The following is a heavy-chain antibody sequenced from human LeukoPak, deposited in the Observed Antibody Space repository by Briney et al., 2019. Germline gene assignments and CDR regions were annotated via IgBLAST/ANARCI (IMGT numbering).Heavy chain of an antibody. CDR1: GGSISSGGYY. Sequence: PSETLSLTCTVSGGSISSGGYYWSWIRQPPGKGLEWIGYIYYSGSTNYNPSLKSRVTISVDTSKNQFSLKLSSVTAADTAVYYCARAMDRRDGYNWAFDIWGQGTMVTVSS. J-gene: IGHJ3*02. V-gene: IGHV4-61*08. D-gene: IGHD5-24*01. CDR2: IYYSGST. CDR3: ARAMDRRDGYNWAFDI.